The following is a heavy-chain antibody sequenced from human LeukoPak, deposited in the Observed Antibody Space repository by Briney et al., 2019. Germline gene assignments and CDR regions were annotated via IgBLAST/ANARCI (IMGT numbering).Heavy chain of an antibody. V-gene: IGHV3-23*01. D-gene: IGHD3-3*01. CDR3: ATREGDFWSGYLGY. CDR1: GFTFSSYA. Sequence: TGGSLRLSCAASGFTFSSYAMSWVRQAPGEGREWVSAISGSGGSTYYADSVKRRFTISRDNSKNTLYLQMNSLRAEDTAVYYCATREGDFWSGYLGYWGQGTLVTVSS. CDR2: ISGSGGST. J-gene: IGHJ4*02.